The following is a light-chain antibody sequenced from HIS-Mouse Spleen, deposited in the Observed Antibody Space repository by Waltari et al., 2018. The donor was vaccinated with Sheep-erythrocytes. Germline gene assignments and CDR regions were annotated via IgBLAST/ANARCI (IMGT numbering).Light chain of an antibody. V-gene: IGLV2-11*01. CDR3: CSYAGSYNHV. J-gene: IGLJ1*01. CDR1: SSDVGRYNY. Sequence: QSALTQPRSVSGSPGQSVTISFTGTSSDVGRYNYVSWYQQHTGKAPKLMIYHVSKRPSGVPDRFSGSKSGNTASLTISGLQAEDEADYYCCSYAGSYNHVFATGTKVTVL. CDR2: HVS.